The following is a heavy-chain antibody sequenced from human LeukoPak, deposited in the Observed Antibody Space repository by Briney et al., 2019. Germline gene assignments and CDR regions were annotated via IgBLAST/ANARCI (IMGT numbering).Heavy chain of an antibody. CDR2: INPNSGGT. D-gene: IGHD5-18*01. CDR1: GYTFTGYY. CDR3: ARDLTIGYSPGWFDP. Sequence: GASVKVSCKASGYTFTGYYMHWVRQAPGQGLEWMGWINPNSGGTNYAQKFQGRVTMTRDTSISTAYMELSRLRSDDTAVYYCARDLTIGYSPGWFDPWGQGTLVTVSS. J-gene: IGHJ5*02. V-gene: IGHV1-2*02.